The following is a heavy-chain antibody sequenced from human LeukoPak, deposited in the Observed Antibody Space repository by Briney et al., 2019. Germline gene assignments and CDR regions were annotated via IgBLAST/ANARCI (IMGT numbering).Heavy chain of an antibody. V-gene: IGHV3-30-3*01. D-gene: IGHD2/OR15-2a*01. CDR2: ISYDGSNN. J-gene: IGHJ4*02. CDR3: VSFYEAY. CDR1: GFTFSSYS. Sequence: GGSLRLSCAASGFTFSSYSMHWVRQAPGKGLEWVAVISYDGSNNYYADSVKGRFTISKDNAKNTVYLQMNNLRAEDTAVYYCVSFYEAYWGRGTLVTVSS.